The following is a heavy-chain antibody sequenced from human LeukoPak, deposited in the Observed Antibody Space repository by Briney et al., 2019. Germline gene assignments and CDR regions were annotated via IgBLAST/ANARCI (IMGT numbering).Heavy chain of an antibody. D-gene: IGHD3-10*01. V-gene: IGHV4-61*02. CDR1: GGSISSGSYY. CDR2: IYTSGST. J-gene: IGHJ5*02. Sequence: SETLSLTCTVSGGSISSGSYYWSWIRQPAGKGLEWIGRIYTSGSTNYNPSLKSRATISVDTSKNQFSLKLSSVTAADTAVYYCAREPRVRYGSGSSNWFDPWGQGTLVTVSS. CDR3: AREPRVRYGSGSSNWFDP.